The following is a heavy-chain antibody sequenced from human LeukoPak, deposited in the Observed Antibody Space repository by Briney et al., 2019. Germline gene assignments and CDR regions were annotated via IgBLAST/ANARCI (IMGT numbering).Heavy chain of an antibody. V-gene: IGHV1-69*13. J-gene: IGHJ6*02. Sequence: SVKVSCKASGGTFSSYAISWVRQAPGQGLEWMGGIIPIFGTANYAQKFQGRVTITADESTSTAYMELSSLRSEDTAVYYCARRESSSWYSVGYYYYGMGVWGQGTTDTVSS. CDR3: ARRESSSWYSVGYYYYGMGV. CDR1: GGTFSSYA. CDR2: IIPIFGTA. D-gene: IGHD6-13*01.